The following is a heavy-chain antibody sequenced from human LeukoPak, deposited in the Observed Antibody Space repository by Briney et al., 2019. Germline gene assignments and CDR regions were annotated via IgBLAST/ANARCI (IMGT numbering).Heavy chain of an antibody. D-gene: IGHD5-18*01. CDR2: IYTSGST. J-gene: IGHJ4*02. CDR1: GGSISSGSYY. CDR3: ARGDTAMAPARLDY. V-gene: IGHV4-61*02. Sequence: SQTLSLTRTVSGGSISSGSYYWSWIRQPAGKGLEWIGRIYTSGSTNYNPSLKSRVTISVDTSKNQFSLKLSSVTAADTAVYYCARGDTAMAPARLDYWGQGTLVTVSS.